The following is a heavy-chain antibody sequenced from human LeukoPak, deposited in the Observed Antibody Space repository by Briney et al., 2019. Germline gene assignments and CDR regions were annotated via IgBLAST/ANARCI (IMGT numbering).Heavy chain of an antibody. CDR3: ARGRYDILTGYSTYCFDY. CDR1: GGSFSGYY. Sequence: PSETLSLTCAVYGGSFSGYYWSWIRQPPGKGLEWIGEINHSGSTNYNPSLKSRVTISVDTSKNQFSLKLSSVTAADTAVYYCARGRYDILTGYSTYCFDYWGQGTLVTVSS. V-gene: IGHV4-34*01. D-gene: IGHD3-9*01. CDR2: INHSGST. J-gene: IGHJ4*02.